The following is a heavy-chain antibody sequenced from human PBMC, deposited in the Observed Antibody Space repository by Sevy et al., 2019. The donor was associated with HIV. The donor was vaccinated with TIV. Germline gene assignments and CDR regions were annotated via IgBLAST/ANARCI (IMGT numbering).Heavy chain of an antibody. CDR1: GGSFSGYY. CDR2: INHSGST. CDR3: ARGKQWFGFNWFDP. D-gene: IGHD3-10*01. Sequence: SETLSLTGAVYGGSFSGYYWSWIRQPPGKGLEWIGEINHSGSTNYNPSLKSRVTISVDTSKNQFSLKLSSVTAADTAVYYCARGKQWFGFNWFDPWGQGTLVTVSS. J-gene: IGHJ5*02. V-gene: IGHV4-34*01.